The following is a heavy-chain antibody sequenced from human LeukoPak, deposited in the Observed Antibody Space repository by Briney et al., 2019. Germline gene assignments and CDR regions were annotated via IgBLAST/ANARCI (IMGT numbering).Heavy chain of an antibody. J-gene: IGHJ3*01. D-gene: IGHD2-2*02. CDR1: EFTFSTYA. Sequence: GGSLRLSCAASEFTFSTYAMHWVRQAPGKGPEWVAVISRDGLDTYYADSVRGRFTISRDNAKSSLYLQMNSLRAEDTAVYYCARGKYPGAFDVWGQGTLVTVSS. V-gene: IGHV3-30*04. CDR2: ISRDGLDT. CDR3: ARGKYPGAFDV.